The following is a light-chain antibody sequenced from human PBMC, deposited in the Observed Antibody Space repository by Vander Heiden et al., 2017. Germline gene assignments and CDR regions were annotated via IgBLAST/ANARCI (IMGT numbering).Light chain of an antibody. J-gene: IGLJ1*01. V-gene: IGLV2-23*02. Sequence: QSALTPPASVPGSPGQSITITCTGTSSDVGSYNLVSWYQQHPGKAPKLMIYEVSKRPSGVSNRFSGSKSGNTASLTISGLQAEDEADYYCCSYAGSSTFYVFGTGTKVTVL. CDR3: CSYAGSSTFYV. CDR2: EVS. CDR1: SSDVGSYNL.